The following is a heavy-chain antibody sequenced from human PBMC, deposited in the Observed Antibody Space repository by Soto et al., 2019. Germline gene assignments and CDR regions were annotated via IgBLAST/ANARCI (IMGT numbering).Heavy chain of an antibody. J-gene: IGHJ4*01. D-gene: IGHD2-21*02. CDR3: AFPDTAEFGY. V-gene: IGHV4-4*02. Sequence: SETRSLTCAVSSGSISITNWWTWVRQSPGRGLEWIGEIYHSGTTNYSPSLKSRVNIAVDMATNHFSLTLISVTAADTAVYYCAFPDTAEFGYWG. CDR2: IYHSGTT. CDR1: SGSISITNW.